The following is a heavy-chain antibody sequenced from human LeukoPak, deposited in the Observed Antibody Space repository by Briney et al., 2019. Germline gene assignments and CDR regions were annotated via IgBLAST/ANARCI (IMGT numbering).Heavy chain of an antibody. CDR1: GYTFTGYY. Sequence: ASVKVSCKASGYTFTGYYMYWVRQAPGQGLERMGWINPNSGGTNCAQKFQGRVTMTRDTSISTAYMELSRLRSDDTAVYYCARDWDCSGGSCYSGPDYWGQGTLVTVSS. CDR2: INPNSGGT. D-gene: IGHD2-15*01. V-gene: IGHV1-2*02. CDR3: ARDWDCSGGSCYSGPDY. J-gene: IGHJ4*02.